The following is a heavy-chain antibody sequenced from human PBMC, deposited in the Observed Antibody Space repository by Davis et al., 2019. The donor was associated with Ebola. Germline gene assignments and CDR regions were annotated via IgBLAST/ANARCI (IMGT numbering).Heavy chain of an antibody. D-gene: IGHD2-2*01. CDR1: GFTFSTYS. CDR3: ARGIYCISTSCDDWFDP. CDR2: ISGSGSST. V-gene: IGHV3-23*01. J-gene: IGHJ5*02. Sequence: GESLKISCAASGFTFSTYSMSWVRQAPGKGLEWVSAISGSGSSTYYADSVKGRFTISRDNSKNTLYLQMNSLRDEDTAVYYCARGIYCISTSCDDWFDPWGQGTLVTVSS.